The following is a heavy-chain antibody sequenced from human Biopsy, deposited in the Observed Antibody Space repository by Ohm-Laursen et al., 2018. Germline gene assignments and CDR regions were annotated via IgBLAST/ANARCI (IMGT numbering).Heavy chain of an antibody. CDR1: GDSIARYY. V-gene: IGHV4-59*01. J-gene: IGHJ6*02. CDR2: IYYSGRP. CDR3: ARVDRYNFDHYIMDA. Sequence: SETLSLTCPVSGDSIARYYRTWIRQSPGKGLEWIAYIYYSGRPNYNPSLKGRVVISVDRSRNQFFLKLTSATAADTAIYYCARVDRYNFDHYIMDAWGRGTTVTVSS. D-gene: IGHD1-20*01.